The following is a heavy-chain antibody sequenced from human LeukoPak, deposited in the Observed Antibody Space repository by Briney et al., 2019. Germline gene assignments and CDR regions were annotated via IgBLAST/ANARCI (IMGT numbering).Heavy chain of an antibody. CDR2: IIPILGIA. D-gene: IGHD3-22*01. J-gene: IGHJ4*02. V-gene: IGHV1-69*04. CDR3: ARAPYYYDSSGPIDY. CDR1: GGTFSSYA. Sequence: SVKVSCKASGGTFSSYAISWVRQAPGQGLEWMGRIIPILGIANYAQKFQGRVTITADKTTSTAYMELSSLRSEDTAVYYCARAPYYYDSSGPIDYWGQGTLVTVSS.